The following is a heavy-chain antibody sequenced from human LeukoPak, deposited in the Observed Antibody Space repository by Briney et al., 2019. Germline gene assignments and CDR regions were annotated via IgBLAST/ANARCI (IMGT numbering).Heavy chain of an antibody. CDR2: ISYDGSNK. J-gene: IGHJ4*02. D-gene: IGHD6-13*01. CDR1: GFTFSSYG. V-gene: IGHV3-30*19. Sequence: HSGRSLRLSCAASGFTFSSYGMHWVRQAPGKGLEWVAVISYDGSNKYYADSVKGRFTISRDNSKNTLYLQMNSLRAEDTAVYYCAREASSLRGLFDYWGQGTLVTVSS. CDR3: AREASSLRGLFDY.